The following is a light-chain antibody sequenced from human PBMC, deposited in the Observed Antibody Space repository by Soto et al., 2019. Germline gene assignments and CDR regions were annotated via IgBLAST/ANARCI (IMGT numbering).Light chain of an antibody. CDR2: AAS. CDR1: QNINTY. Sequence: DIQMTQSPSSLSASVGDRVTITCRASQNINTYLNWCQQKPGKAPNLLIYAASSLQSGVPSRFSGSGSGTDFTLTISSLQPEDFATYYCQQSYSTPYTFGKGTRLEIK. V-gene: IGKV1-39*01. CDR3: QQSYSTPYT. J-gene: IGKJ5*01.